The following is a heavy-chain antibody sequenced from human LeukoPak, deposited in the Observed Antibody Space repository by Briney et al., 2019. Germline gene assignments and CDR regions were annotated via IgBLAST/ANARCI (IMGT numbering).Heavy chain of an antibody. Sequence: GGSLRLSCAASGFTFSTYSMNWVRQAPGKGLEWVSSISSSSYHIYYPDSVKGRFPISRDNAKNSLYLQMNSLRVEDTAVYYCARDIRSDSTIWGQGTLVSVSS. D-gene: IGHD6-25*01. CDR2: ISSSSYHI. J-gene: IGHJ4*02. V-gene: IGHV3-21*01. CDR1: GFTFSTYS. CDR3: ARDIRSDSTI.